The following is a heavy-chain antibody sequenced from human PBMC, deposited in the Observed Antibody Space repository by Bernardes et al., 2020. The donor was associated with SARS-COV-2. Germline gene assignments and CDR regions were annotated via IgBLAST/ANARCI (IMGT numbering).Heavy chain of an antibody. D-gene: IGHD3-9*01. CDR3: ARDTTYYDILTGYYPSYFDY. V-gene: IGHV3-21*01. CDR2: ISSSSSYI. CDR1: EFTFSSYS. J-gene: IGHJ4*02. Sequence: GGSLRLSCAASEFTFSSYSMNWVRQAPGKGLAWVSSISSSSSYIYYADSVKGRFTISRDNAKNSLYLQMNSLRAEDTAVYYCARDTTYYDILTGYYPSYFDYWGQGTLVTGSS.